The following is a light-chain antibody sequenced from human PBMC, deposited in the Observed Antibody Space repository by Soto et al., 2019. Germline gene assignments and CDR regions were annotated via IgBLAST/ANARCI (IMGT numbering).Light chain of an antibody. V-gene: IGKV1-5*03. CDR2: QQS. CDR1: QNINEW. CDR3: QQHEAYPRT. Sequence: DLQMTQSPSPISASIGVTVSITCRARQNINEWLAWYQQKPGKAPKFLIYQQSTLQSAVPSRLSGSGSGTEFTLSISSLQPDDFASYYCQQHEAYPRTFGQGTKVEIK. J-gene: IGKJ1*01.